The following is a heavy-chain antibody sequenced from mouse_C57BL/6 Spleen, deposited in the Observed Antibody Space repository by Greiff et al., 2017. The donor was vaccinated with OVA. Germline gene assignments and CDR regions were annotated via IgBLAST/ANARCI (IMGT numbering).Heavy chain of an antibody. CDR1: GFTFSDYG. CDR2: ISSGSSTI. V-gene: IGHV5-17*01. J-gene: IGHJ4*01. CDR3: ARGAYYYAMDY. Sequence: EVKLVESGGGLVKPGGSLKLSCAASGFTFSDYGMHWVRQAPEKGLEWVAYISSGSSTIYYADTVKGRFTISRDNAKNTLFLQMTSLRSEDTAMYYCARGAYYYAMDYWGQGTSGTVSS.